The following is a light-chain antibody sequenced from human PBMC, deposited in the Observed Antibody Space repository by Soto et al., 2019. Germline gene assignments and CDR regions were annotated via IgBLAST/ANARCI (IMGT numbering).Light chain of an antibody. CDR3: SSYTSSSTLDWV. CDR2: EVS. J-gene: IGLJ3*02. V-gene: IGLV2-14*01. CDR1: SSDGGGYNY. Sequence: QSALTQPASVSGSPGQSITISCTGTSSDGGGYNYVSWYQQHPGKAPKLMIYEVSNRPSGVCNRFSGSKSGNTASLTISGLQAEDAADYYCSSYTSSSTLDWVFGGGTKLTVL.